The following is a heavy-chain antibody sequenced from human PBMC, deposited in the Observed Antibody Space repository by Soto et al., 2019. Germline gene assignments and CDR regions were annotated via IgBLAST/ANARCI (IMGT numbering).Heavy chain of an antibody. CDR2: ISYDGSNK. J-gene: IGHJ4*02. CDR3: ARDRWYGFDY. CDR1: GFTFSSYA. Sequence: PGGSLRLSFAASGFTFSSYAMHWVRQAPGKGLEWVAVISYDGSNKYYADSVKGRFTISRDNSKNTLYLQMNSLRAEDTAVYYCARDRWYGFDYWGEGTLVTVSS. V-gene: IGHV3-30-3*01. D-gene: IGHD6-13*01.